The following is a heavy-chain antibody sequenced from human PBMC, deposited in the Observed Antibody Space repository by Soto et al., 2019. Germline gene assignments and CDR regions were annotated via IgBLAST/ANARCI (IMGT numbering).Heavy chain of an antibody. D-gene: IGHD6-13*01. Sequence: GESLKISCAASGFTFSSYAMSWVRQAPGKGLEWVSAISGSGGSTYYADSVKGRFTISRDNSKNTLYLQMNSLRAEDTAVYYCAKALGIAAAGTPGGNYYYGMDVWGQGTTVTVSS. CDR1: GFTFSSYA. CDR2: ISGSGGST. CDR3: AKALGIAAAGTPGGNYYYGMDV. J-gene: IGHJ6*02. V-gene: IGHV3-23*01.